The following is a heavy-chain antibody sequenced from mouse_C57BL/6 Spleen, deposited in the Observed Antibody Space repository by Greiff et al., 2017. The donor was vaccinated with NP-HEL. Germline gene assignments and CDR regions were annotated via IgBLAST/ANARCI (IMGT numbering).Heavy chain of an antibody. D-gene: IGHD1-1*01. Sequence: QVQLQQPGAELVKPGASVKLSCKASGYTFTSYWMHWVKQRPGQGLEWIGMIHPNSGSTNYNEKFKSKATLTVDKSSSTAYMQLSSLTSEDSAVYYCARDTTVVATTGTWENYFDYWGQGTTLTVSS. J-gene: IGHJ2*01. CDR1: GYTFTSYW. CDR3: ARDTTVVATTGTWENYFDY. V-gene: IGHV1-64*01. CDR2: IHPNSGST.